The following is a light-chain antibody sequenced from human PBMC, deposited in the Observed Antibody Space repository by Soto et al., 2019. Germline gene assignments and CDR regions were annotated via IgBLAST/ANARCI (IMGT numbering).Light chain of an antibody. Sequence: EFVLTQSPVTLSLSPGETATLSCRASESIGTFLAWYQQKPGQAPRLLIYDASTRATGIPARFSGSGSGTDFTLTINDLEPEDSAVYYCQRRHSWPAFGGWTKV. V-gene: IGKV3-11*01. J-gene: IGKJ4*01. CDR3: QRRHSWPA. CDR1: ESIGTF. CDR2: DAS.